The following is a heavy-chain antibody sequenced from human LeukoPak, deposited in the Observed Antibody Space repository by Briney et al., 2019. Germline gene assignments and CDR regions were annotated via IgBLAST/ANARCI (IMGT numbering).Heavy chain of an antibody. D-gene: IGHD3-10*01. V-gene: IGHV4-31*03. Sequence: SQTLSLTCTVSGGSVNSGAYYWSWIRQCPGKGLEWIGQIFFTGRTDYNPSLQSRLSISIGTSKNQFSMELSSVTVADTATYYCARDRASGMDFWGQGTLVTVSS. CDR2: IFFTGRT. CDR3: ARDRASGMDF. CDR1: GGSVNSGAYY. J-gene: IGHJ4*02.